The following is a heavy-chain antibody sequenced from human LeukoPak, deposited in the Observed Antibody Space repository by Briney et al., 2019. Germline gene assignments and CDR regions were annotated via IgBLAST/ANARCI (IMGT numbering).Heavy chain of an antibody. CDR3: ARGMMPDWFDF. J-gene: IGHJ5*01. V-gene: IGHV4-59*01. CDR2: IFEIGNT. Sequence: PSETLSLTSSVSGGSINNYYWTWVRRPPGKGLEWVGYIFEIGNTNYNPSLKSRVTVSLETSKNQFSLRLNSVTAADTAVYYCARGMMPDWFDFWGQGTLVTVSS. CDR1: GGSINNYY. D-gene: IGHD2-2*01.